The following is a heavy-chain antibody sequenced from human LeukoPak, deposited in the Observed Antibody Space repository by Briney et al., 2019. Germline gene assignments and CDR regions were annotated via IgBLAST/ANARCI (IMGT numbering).Heavy chain of an antibody. Sequence: GESLKISCKGSGYSFTSYWIGWVRQMPGKGLEWMGIIYPGDSDTRYSPSFQGQVTISADKSISTAYLQWSSLKASDTAMYYCARRVTMVRGVPFYGMDVWGQGTTVTVS. CDR1: GYSFTSYW. D-gene: IGHD3-10*01. CDR3: ARRVTMVRGVPFYGMDV. V-gene: IGHV5-51*01. CDR2: IYPGDSDT. J-gene: IGHJ6*02.